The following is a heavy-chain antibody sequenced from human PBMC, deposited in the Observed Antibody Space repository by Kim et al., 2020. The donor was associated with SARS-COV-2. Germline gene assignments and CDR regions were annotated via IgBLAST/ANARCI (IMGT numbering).Heavy chain of an antibody. CDR3: ARGPNYDFWSGYYPFDY. D-gene: IGHD3-3*01. V-gene: IGHV4-31*02. J-gene: IGHJ4*02. Sequence: LKSRGTISVDTSKNQFSLKLSAVTAADTAVYYCARGPNYDFWSGYYPFDYWGQGTLVTVSS.